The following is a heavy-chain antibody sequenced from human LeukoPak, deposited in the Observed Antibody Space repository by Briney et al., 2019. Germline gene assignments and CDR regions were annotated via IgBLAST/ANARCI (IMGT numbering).Heavy chain of an antibody. CDR1: GYSISSGYY. Sequence: SETLSLTCTVSGYSISSGYYWGWIRQPPGKGLEWIGSIYHSGSTYYNPSLKSRVTISVDTSKYQFSLKLSSVTAADTAVYYCARDPHEYSSSANAFDIWGQGTMVTVSS. J-gene: IGHJ3*02. CDR2: IYHSGST. V-gene: IGHV4-38-2*02. D-gene: IGHD6-6*01. CDR3: ARDPHEYSSSANAFDI.